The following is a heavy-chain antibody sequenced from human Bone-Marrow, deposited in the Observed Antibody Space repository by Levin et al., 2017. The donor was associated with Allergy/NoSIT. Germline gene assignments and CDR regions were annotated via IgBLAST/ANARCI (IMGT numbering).Heavy chain of an antibody. CDR1: GFSFNHYS. Sequence: ETLSLTCAASGFSFNHYSMNWVRQAPGKGLEWISYISSSRSTIYYADSVKGRFTISRDNTQNSLYLQMNSLRAEDTALYFCARDPMIYGHDAFDLWGQGTMVTVSS. D-gene: IGHD3/OR15-3a*01. CDR3: ARDPMIYGHDAFDL. CDR2: ISSSRSTI. V-gene: IGHV3-48*01. J-gene: IGHJ3*01.